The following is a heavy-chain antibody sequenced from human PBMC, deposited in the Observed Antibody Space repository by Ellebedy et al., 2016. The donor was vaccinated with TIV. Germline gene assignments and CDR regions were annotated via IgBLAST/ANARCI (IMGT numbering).Heavy chain of an antibody. CDR2: ISSGGSTK. J-gene: IGHJ4*02. CDR1: GFTVSSNY. V-gene: IGHV3-48*02. Sequence: GESLKISCAASGFTVSSNYMNWVRQAPGKGLEWVSYISSGGSTKYYADSVKGRFTISRDNAKNSLYLQMNSLRDEDTAVYYCARDVYSSGWFDYWGQGTLVTVSS. CDR3: ARDVYSSGWFDY. D-gene: IGHD6-19*01.